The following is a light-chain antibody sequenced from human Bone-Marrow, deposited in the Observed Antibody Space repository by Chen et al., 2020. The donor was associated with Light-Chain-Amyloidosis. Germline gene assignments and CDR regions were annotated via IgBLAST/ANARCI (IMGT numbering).Light chain of an antibody. CDR1: AFPIKY. J-gene: IGLJ3*02. Sequence: SYELTQPPSVSMSPRQPARITCAGDAFPIKYAFLYQQKSGQAPVLVIYEDDKRPSGISARFSGSSSGTVATLTISGAQLDDEADYSCFSVDRSGRLWVFGGGTRLTVL. CDR2: EDD. CDR3: FSVDRSGRLWV. V-gene: IGLV3-10*01.